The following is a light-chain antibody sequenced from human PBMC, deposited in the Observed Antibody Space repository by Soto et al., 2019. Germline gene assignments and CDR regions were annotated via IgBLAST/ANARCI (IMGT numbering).Light chain of an antibody. CDR1: TGAVTSGNY. Sequence: QTVVTQEPSLTVSPGGTVTLTCASSTGAVTSGNYPSWFQQKPGQPPRTLIYTTNNKHSWTPARFSGSLLGGKAALTLSGAQPEDEAEYSCLLYYGGAHLVFGGGTKLTVL. J-gene: IGLJ3*02. V-gene: IGLV7-43*01. CDR3: LLYYGGAHLV. CDR2: TTN.